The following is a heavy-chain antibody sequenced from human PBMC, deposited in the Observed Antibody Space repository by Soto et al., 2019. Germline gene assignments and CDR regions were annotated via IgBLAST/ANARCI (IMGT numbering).Heavy chain of an antibody. Sequence: QVQLVESGGGVVQPGRSLRLSCAASGFTFGSYGMHWVRQAPGKGLEWVAVIWYDGSNKYYADSVKGRFTISRDNSKNTLYLQMNSLRAEDTAVYYCATQWLVRYDYYYGMDVWGQGTTVTVSS. D-gene: IGHD6-19*01. J-gene: IGHJ6*02. CDR2: IWYDGSNK. CDR3: ATQWLVRYDYYYGMDV. V-gene: IGHV3-33*01. CDR1: GFTFGSYG.